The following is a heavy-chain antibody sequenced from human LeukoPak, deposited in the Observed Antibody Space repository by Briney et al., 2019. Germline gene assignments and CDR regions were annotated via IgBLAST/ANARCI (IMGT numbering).Heavy chain of an antibody. CDR1: GFTFSSYA. Sequence: GGSLRLSCAASGFTFSSYAMPWVRQAPGKGLEWVAVISYDGSNKYYADSVKGRFTISRDNSKNTLYLQMNSLRAEDTAVYYCAGHLISSIAARSWGQGTLVTVSS. CDR3: AGHLISSIAARS. D-gene: IGHD6-6*01. V-gene: IGHV3-30-3*01. CDR2: ISYDGSNK. J-gene: IGHJ5*02.